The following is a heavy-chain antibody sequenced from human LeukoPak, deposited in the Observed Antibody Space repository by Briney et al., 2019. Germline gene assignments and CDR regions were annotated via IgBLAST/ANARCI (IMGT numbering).Heavy chain of an antibody. CDR2: IYYSGST. Sequence: SQTLSLTCTVSGGSISSYYWSWIRQPPGKGLEWIGYIYYSGSTNYNPSLKSRVTISVDTSKNQFSLKLSSVTAADTDVYYCAREGLAAAGKGDAFDIWGQGTMVTVSS. J-gene: IGHJ3*02. CDR1: GGSISSYY. V-gene: IGHV4-59*01. D-gene: IGHD6-13*01. CDR3: AREGLAAAGKGDAFDI.